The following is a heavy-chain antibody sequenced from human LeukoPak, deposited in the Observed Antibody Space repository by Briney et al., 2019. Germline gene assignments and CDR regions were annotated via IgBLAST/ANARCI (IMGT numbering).Heavy chain of an antibody. CDR3: AHNGWYSIDC. Sequence: PSGTLSLTCAVSGGSIISGNWWSWVRQSPGKGLEWIGEVYRSGSTNFNPSLKSRVTISVDTSKNQFSLKLSSVTAADTAVYYCAHNGWYSIDCWGQGTLVTVSS. J-gene: IGHJ4*02. CDR2: VYRSGST. V-gene: IGHV4-4*02. CDR1: GGSIISGNW. D-gene: IGHD6-19*01.